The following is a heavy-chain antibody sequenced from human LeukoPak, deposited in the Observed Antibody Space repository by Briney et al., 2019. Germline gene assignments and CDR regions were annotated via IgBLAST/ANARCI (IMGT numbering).Heavy chain of an antibody. J-gene: IGHJ4*02. CDR2: ISGSGGST. Sequence: GGSLRLSCAASGFTFSNSAMSWVRQAPGKGLEWVSAISGSGGSTYYADSVKGRFTISRDNSKNTLYLQMNSLRAEDTAVYYCAKSYYYDSSGHPRGSFDYWGQGTLVTVSS. D-gene: IGHD3-22*01. CDR3: AKSYYYDSSGHPRGSFDY. CDR1: GFTFSNSA. V-gene: IGHV3-23*01.